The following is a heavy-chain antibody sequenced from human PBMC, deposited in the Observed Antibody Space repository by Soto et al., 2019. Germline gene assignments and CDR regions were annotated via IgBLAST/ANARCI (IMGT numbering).Heavy chain of an antibody. CDR2: INPNSGGT. D-gene: IGHD3-9*01. CDR3: ARDMVHTRLGLFYYFDY. V-gene: IGHV1-2*02. Sequence: GASVKVSCKASGYTFTGYYMHWVRQAPGQGLEWMGWINPNSGGTNYAQKFQGRVTMTRDTSISTAYMELSRLRSDDTAVYYCARDMVHTRLGLFYYFDYWGQGTLVTVSS. J-gene: IGHJ4*02. CDR1: GYTFTGYY.